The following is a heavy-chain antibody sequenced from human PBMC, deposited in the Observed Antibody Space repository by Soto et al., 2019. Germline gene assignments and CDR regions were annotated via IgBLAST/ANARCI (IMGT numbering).Heavy chain of an antibody. CDR1: GFTFSSYA. CDR2: ISYDGSNK. V-gene: IGHV3-30-3*01. J-gene: IGHJ5*02. Sequence: GGSLRLSCAASGFTFSSYAMHWVRQAPGKGLEWMAVISYDGSNKYYADSVKGRFTISRDNSKNTLYLQMNSLRAEDTAVYYCARGAAANNWFDPWGQGTLVTRLL. D-gene: IGHD2-2*01. CDR3: ARGAAANNWFDP.